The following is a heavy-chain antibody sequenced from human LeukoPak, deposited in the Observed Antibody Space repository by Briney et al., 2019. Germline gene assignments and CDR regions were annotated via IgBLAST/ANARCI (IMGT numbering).Heavy chain of an antibody. V-gene: IGHV4-61*02. Sequence: SQTLSLTCTVSGGSISSGSYYWSWIRQPAEKGLEWLGRIYTSGSTNYNPSLKSRVTISVDTYKNQFSLKLSSVTAADRAVYYCAGERKGYSGGYYFDYWGQGTLVTVSS. CDR3: AGERKGYSGGYYFDY. CDR1: GGSISSGSYY. J-gene: IGHJ4*02. D-gene: IGHD3-22*01. CDR2: IYTSGST.